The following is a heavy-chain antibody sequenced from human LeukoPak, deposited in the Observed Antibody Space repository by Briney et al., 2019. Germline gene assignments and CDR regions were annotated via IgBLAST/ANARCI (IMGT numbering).Heavy chain of an antibody. D-gene: IGHD5-18*01. V-gene: IGHV4-34*01. Sequence: SETLSLTCAVYGGSFSGYYWSWIRQPPGKGLEWIGEINHSGSTNYNPSLNSRVTISVDTSKNQFSLKLSSVTAADTAVYYCARSAYSYGYGYWGQGTLVTVSS. CDR3: ARSAYSYGYGY. J-gene: IGHJ4*02. CDR1: GGSFSGYY. CDR2: INHSGST.